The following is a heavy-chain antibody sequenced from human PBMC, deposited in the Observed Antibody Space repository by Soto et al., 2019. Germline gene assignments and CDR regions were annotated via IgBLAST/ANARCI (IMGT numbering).Heavy chain of an antibody. V-gene: IGHV4-34*01. CDR2: INHSGST. D-gene: IGHD3-9*01. Sequence: SETLSLTCAVYGGSFSGYYWSWIRQPPGKGLEWIGEINHSGSTNYNPSLKSRVTISVDTSKNQFSLKLSSVTAADTAVYYCATRYFDWSHWFDPWGQGTLVTVSS. CDR1: GGSFSGYY. J-gene: IGHJ5*02. CDR3: ATRYFDWSHWFDP.